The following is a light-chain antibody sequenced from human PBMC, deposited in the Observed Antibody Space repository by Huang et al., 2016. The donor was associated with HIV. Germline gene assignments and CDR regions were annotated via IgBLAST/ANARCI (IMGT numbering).Light chain of an antibody. CDR1: QSISSSY. J-gene: IGKJ2*01. CDR3: QQYNNLRYT. CDR2: GAS. Sequence: EIVLTQSPGTLSLSPGERATLSCRASQSISSSYLAWHQQKPGQAPRLLIYGASSRATGIPDRCSGSGSGTDFTLTISRLEPEDFAVYYCQQYNNLRYTFGQGTKLEIK. V-gene: IGKV3-20*01.